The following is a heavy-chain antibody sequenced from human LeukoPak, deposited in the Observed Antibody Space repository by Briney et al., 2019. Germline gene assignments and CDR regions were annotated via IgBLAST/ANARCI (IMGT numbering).Heavy chain of an antibody. CDR3: ARQTGSGLFILP. CDR1: GGSFSGYY. D-gene: IGHD3/OR15-3a*01. CDR2: IYYSGNT. Sequence: PSETLSLTCAVYGGSFSGYYWSWIRQPPGKGLEWIGSIYYSGNTYYNASLKSQVSISIDTSKNQFSLRLTSVTAADTAVYYCARQTGSGLFILPGGQGTLVTVSS. V-gene: IGHV4-34*01. J-gene: IGHJ4*02.